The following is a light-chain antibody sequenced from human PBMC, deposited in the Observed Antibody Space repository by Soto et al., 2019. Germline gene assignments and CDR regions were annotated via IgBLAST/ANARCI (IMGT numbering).Light chain of an antibody. CDR2: GAS. V-gene: IGKV3-20*01. Sequence: EFVLMQSPGTLSLSPGKRATLSCRASQSISSSYLAWYQQRPGQAPRLLIYGASSRATGIPDRFSGSGSGTEFTLTISRLEPEDFAVYYCQQYGSSSWTFGQGTKVDIK. CDR1: QSISSSY. CDR3: QQYGSSSWT. J-gene: IGKJ1*01.